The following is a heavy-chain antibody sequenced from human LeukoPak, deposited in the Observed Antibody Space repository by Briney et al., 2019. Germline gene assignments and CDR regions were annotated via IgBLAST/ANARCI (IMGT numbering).Heavy chain of an antibody. J-gene: IGHJ6*04. V-gene: IGHV3-48*03. D-gene: IGHD3-10*02. CDR2: ISSSGSPI. Sequence: GGSLRLSCVGSGFTFSSYEMNWARQAPGKGLEWVSYISSSGSPIYYADSVKGRFTISRDNAKNSLFLQMNSLRAEDTAVYYCAELGITMIGGVWGKGTTVTISS. CDR1: GFTFSSYE. CDR3: AELGITMIGGV.